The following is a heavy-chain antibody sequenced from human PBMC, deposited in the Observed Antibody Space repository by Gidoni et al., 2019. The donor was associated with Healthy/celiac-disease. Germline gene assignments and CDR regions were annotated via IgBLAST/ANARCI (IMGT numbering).Heavy chain of an antibody. CDR2: INHSGST. CDR3: ATYYYDSSGYFDY. CDR1: GGSFSGYY. V-gene: IGHV4-34*01. D-gene: IGHD3-22*01. Sequence: QVQLQQWGAGLLKPSETLSLTCAVSGGSFSGYYWSWIRQPPGKGLEWIGEINHSGSTNYNPSLKSRVTISVDTSKNQFSLKLSSVTAADTAVYYCATYYYDSSGYFDYWGQGTLVTVSS. J-gene: IGHJ4*02.